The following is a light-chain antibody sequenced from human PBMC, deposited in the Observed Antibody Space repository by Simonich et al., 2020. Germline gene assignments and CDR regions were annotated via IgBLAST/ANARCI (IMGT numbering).Light chain of an antibody. Sequence: QSALTQPASVSGSPGQSITISFTGTSSDVGGYNYVSWYQQHPGKAPKLMMYDVRKRPSGVANSFSGSKAGNTASLTSSGLQAEDEADYYCSSYTSSSTLVFGGGTKLTVL. J-gene: IGLJ3*02. CDR1: SSDVGGYNY. CDR3: SSYTSSSTLV. V-gene: IGLV2-14*01. CDR2: DVR.